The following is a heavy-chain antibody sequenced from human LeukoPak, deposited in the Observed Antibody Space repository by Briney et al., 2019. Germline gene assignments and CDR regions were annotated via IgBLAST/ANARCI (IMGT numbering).Heavy chain of an antibody. D-gene: IGHD2-2*01. V-gene: IGHV1-69*05. CDR2: IIPIFGTA. CDR3: ASPHCSSTSCLYNWFDP. CDR1: GGTFSSYA. Sequence: WASVKVSCKASGGTFSSYAISWVRQAPGQGLEWMGGIIPIFGTANYAQKFQGRVTITTDESTSTAYMELSSLRSEDTAVYYCASPHCSSTSCLYNWFDPWGQGTLVTVSS. J-gene: IGHJ5*02.